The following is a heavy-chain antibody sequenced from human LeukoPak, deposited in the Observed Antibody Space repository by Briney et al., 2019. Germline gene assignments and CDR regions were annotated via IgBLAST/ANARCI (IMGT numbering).Heavy chain of an antibody. CDR1: GFTFSSYA. Sequence: GCLRLSCAASGFTFSSYAMHWVRQAQGKWLEWVAVISYDGSNKYYADSVKGRFTISRDNSKNTLYLQMNSLRAEDTAVYYCARGSSYGYRPVNYFDYWGQGTLVTVSS. D-gene: IGHD5-18*01. CDR2: ISYDGSNK. CDR3: ARGSSYGYRPVNYFDY. V-gene: IGHV3-30-3*01. J-gene: IGHJ4*02.